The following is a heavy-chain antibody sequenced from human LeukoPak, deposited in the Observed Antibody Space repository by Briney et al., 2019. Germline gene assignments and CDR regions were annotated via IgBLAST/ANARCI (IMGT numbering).Heavy chain of an antibody. Sequence: GGSLRLSCAASGFTFSSYGMHWVRQAPGKGPVWVSRIKTDGSITDYADFVKGRFTISRDNAKNTLYLQMNSLRAEDTAVYYCARSDSSGYHLFNYFDYWGQGTLVTVSS. CDR2: IKTDGSIT. CDR3: ARSDSSGYHLFNYFDY. J-gene: IGHJ4*02. V-gene: IGHV3-74*01. D-gene: IGHD3-22*01. CDR1: GFTFSSYG.